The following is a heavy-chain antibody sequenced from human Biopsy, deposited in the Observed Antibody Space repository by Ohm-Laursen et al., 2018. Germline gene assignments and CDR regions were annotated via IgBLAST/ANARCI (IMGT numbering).Heavy chain of an antibody. CDR3: AADINVWNVNY. J-gene: IGHJ4*02. CDR1: GYTLTELS. CDR2: FAPENGKT. Sequence: GASVKVSCKVSGYTLTELSMHWVRQAPGKGLEWMGGFAPENGKTVYEQNFQARVSMTEDTSTDTAYMELRSLRSEDMAVYYCAADINVWNVNYWGQGTQVTVSS. V-gene: IGHV1-24*01. D-gene: IGHD1-1*01.